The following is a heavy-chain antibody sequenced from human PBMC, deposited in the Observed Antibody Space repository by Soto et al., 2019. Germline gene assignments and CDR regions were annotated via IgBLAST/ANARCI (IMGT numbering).Heavy chain of an antibody. CDR3: AADRDYYDSSGPPRGYYGMDV. Sequence: SVKVSCKASGFAFTSSAVQWVRQARGQRLEWIGWIVVGSGNTNYAQKFQERVTITRDMSTSTAYMELSSLRSEDTAVYYCAADRDYYDSSGPPRGYYGMDVWGPGTTVTV. J-gene: IGHJ6*01. CDR1: GFAFTSSA. D-gene: IGHD3-22*01. V-gene: IGHV1-58*01. CDR2: IVVGSGNT.